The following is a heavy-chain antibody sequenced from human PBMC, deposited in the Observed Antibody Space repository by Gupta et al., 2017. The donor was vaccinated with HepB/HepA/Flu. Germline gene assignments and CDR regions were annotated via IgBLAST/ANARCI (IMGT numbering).Heavy chain of an antibody. CDR1: GFTFSSYA. CDR3: ATYATYYYDSSGYYFDY. Sequence: EVQLLESGGGLVQPGGSLRLSCAASGFTFSSYAMSWVRQAPGKGLEWVSAISGSGGSTYYADSVKGRFTISRDNSKNTLYLQMNSLRAEDTAVYYCATYATYYYDSSGYYFDYWGQGTLVTVSS. CDR2: ISGSGGST. J-gene: IGHJ4*02. V-gene: IGHV3-23*01. D-gene: IGHD3-22*01.